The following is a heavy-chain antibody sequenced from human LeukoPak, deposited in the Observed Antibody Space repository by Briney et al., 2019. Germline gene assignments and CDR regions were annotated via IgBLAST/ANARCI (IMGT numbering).Heavy chain of an antibody. CDR1: GFTFSSYG. J-gene: IGHJ4*02. Sequence: GGSLRLSCAASGFTFSSYGMHWVHQAQGKGLEWVAVIWYDESNKYYADSVKGRFTISRDNSKNTLYLQMNSLRAEDTAVYYCAKDSDSSGYYSPFDYWGQGTLVTVSS. D-gene: IGHD3-22*01. CDR2: IWYDESNK. CDR3: AKDSDSSGYYSPFDY. V-gene: IGHV3-33*06.